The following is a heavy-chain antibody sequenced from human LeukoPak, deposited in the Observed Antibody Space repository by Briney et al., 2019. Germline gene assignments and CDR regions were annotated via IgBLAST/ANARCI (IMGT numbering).Heavy chain of an antibody. CDR2: ISCDGSNK. D-gene: IGHD1-26*01. CDR1: AFTFSSYA. V-gene: IGHV3-30-3*01. J-gene: IGHJ6*02. Sequence: PGGSLRLSCAASAFTFSSYAMHWVRQAPGKGLEWVAFISCDGSNKYYADSGKGRFTISRDNSKNTLYLQMNSLRAEDTAVYYCARGGSYYIYYGMDVWGQGTTVTVSS. CDR3: ARGGSYYIYYGMDV.